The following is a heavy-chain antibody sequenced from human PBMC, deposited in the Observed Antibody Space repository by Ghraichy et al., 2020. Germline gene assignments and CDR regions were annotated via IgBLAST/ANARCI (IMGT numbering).Heavy chain of an antibody. CDR1: GGTFSSYA. D-gene: IGHD2-2*02. CDR2: IIPIFGTA. Sequence: VKVSCKASGGTFSSYAISWVRQAPGQGLEWMGGIIPIFGTANYAQKFQGRVTITADESTSTAYMELSSLRSEDTAVYYCARDDGVLWVPAAIALRRYYYYGMDVWGQGTTVTVSS. CDR3: ARDDGVLWVPAAIALRRYYYYGMDV. V-gene: IGHV1-69*13. J-gene: IGHJ6*02.